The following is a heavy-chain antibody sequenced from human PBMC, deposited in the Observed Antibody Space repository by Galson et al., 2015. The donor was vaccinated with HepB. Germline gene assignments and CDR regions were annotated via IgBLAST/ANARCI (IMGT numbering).Heavy chain of an antibody. CDR1: GVSLSTSGVG. D-gene: IGHD2-21*01. CDR3: AHRLGAYFDY. CDR2: IYWDDDK. V-gene: IGHV2-5*02. Sequence: PALVKPTQTVTLTCTFSGVSLSTSGVGVGWIREPPGKALEWLALIYWDDDKRYSPSLKSRLTITKDTSKNQVVLTMTNMDPLDTATYYCAHRLGAYFDYWGQGTLVTVSS. J-gene: IGHJ4*02.